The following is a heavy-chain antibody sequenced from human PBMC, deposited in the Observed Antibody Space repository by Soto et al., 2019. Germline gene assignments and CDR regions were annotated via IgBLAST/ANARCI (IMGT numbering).Heavy chain of an antibody. CDR1: GFTFSSYA. CDR3: AKGYSSSSGDDY. D-gene: IGHD6-6*01. J-gene: IGHJ4*02. Sequence: GGPLRLSYAASGFTFSSYAMSRVRQAPGKGLEWVSAISGSGGSTYYADSVKGRFTISRDNSRNTLYLQMNSLRAEDTAVYYCAKGYSSSSGDDYWGQGTLVTVSS. CDR2: ISGSGGST. V-gene: IGHV3-23*01.